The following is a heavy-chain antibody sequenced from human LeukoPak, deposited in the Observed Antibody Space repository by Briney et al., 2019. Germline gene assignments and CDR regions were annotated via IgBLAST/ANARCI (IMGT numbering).Heavy chain of an antibody. Sequence: PSETLSLTCAVSGGSISSSNWWSWVRQPPGKGLEWIGEIYHSGSTNYNPSLKSRVTISVDKSKNQFSLKLSSVTAADTAVYYCAKTTAYSGSYYWYFDLWGRGTLVTVSS. V-gene: IGHV4-4*02. D-gene: IGHD1-26*01. CDR2: IYHSGST. CDR3: AKTTAYSGSYYWYFDL. CDR1: GGSISSSNW. J-gene: IGHJ2*01.